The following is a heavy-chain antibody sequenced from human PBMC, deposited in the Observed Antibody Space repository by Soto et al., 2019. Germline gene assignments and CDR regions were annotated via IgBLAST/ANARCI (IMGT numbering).Heavy chain of an antibody. D-gene: IGHD1-26*01. V-gene: IGHV3-23*01. Sequence: EVQLLESGGGLVQPGGSLRLSCAASGFTFSSYAMSWVRQAPGKGLEWVSTISGSGGYTYYADSVKGRFTISRDNSKNTLYLKMNSLRAEDTAVYFCAKDTLKWELRFEPSYYFYYWGQGTLVTVSS. J-gene: IGHJ4*02. CDR1: GFTFSSYA. CDR3: AKDTLKWELRFEPSYYFYY. CDR2: ISGSGGYT.